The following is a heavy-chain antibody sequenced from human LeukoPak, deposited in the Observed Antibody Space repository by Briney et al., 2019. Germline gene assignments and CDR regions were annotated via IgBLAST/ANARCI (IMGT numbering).Heavy chain of an antibody. J-gene: IGHJ4*02. D-gene: IGHD1-26*01. CDR2: ITSGFTA. CDR3: AKDYSDSRVGDVFLEY. Sequence: PGGSLRLSCAASGLTFSDYAMSWVRQAPGKGLEWVSGITSGFTAHYADSVKGRFTISRDNFRNTFRLQMNSLRAEDTAVYYCAKDYSDSRVGDVFLEYWGQGTLVTVSS. CDR1: GLTFSDYA. V-gene: IGHV3-23*01.